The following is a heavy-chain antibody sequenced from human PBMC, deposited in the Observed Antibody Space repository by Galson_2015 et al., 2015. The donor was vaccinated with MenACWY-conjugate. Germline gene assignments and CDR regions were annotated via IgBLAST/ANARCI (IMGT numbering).Heavy chain of an antibody. V-gene: IGHV3-30*18. CDR1: GFTFSSYG. J-gene: IGHJ4*02. CDR2: ISYDGSNK. D-gene: IGHD5-24*01. CDR3: AKDRRAGLQMSGGYFDY. Sequence: SLRLSCAASGFTFSSYGMHWVRQAPGKGLEWVAVISYDGSNKYYADSVKGRFTISRDNSKNTLYLQMNSLRAEDTAVYYCAKDRRAGLQMSGGYFDYWGQGTLVTVSS.